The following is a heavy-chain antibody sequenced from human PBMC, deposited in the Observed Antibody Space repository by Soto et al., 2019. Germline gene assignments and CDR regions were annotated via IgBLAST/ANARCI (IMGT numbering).Heavy chain of an antibody. CDR2: IWYDGSNK. CDR1: GFTFSSYG. D-gene: IGHD6-6*01. J-gene: IGHJ6*02. CDR3: ARTAARYYYYYYGMDV. V-gene: IGHV3-33*01. Sequence: QVQLVESGGGVVQPGRSLRLSCAASGFTFSSYGMHWVRQAPGKGLEWVAVIWYDGSNKYYADSVKGRFTISRDNSKNTLYLQMNSLRAEDTAVYYCARTAARYYYYYYGMDVWGQGTTVTVSS.